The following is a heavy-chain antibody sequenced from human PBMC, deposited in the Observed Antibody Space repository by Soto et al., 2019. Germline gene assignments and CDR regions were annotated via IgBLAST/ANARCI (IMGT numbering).Heavy chain of an antibody. CDR2: IIPIFGTA. D-gene: IGHD3-3*01. Sequence: QVQLVQSGAEVKKPGSSVKVSCKASGGTFSSYAISWVRQAPGQGLEWMGGIIPIFGTANYAQKFQGRVTITSDESTSTAYMELSSLRSEDTALYYCGGSLKVFGVVPRYYYGMDVWGQGTTVTVSS. CDR1: GGTFSSYA. J-gene: IGHJ6*02. CDR3: GGSLKVFGVVPRYYYGMDV. V-gene: IGHV1-69*01.